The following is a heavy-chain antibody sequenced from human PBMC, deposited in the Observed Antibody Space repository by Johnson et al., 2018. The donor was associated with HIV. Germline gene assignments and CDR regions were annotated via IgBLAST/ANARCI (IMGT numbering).Heavy chain of an antibody. Sequence: DVQLVESGGGLVQPGGSLRLSCAASGFTYAASGLAFSNYAVKWVSHTPGGDGGTSFADSVRGRYIISRDNSKNTLFLQMNSLRAEDTAVYYCARGVYYYDSYDAFDIWGQGTMVTVSS. V-gene: IGHV3-23*04. CDR1: GFTYAAS. D-gene: IGHD3-22*01. J-gene: IGHJ3*02. CDR3: ARGVYYYDSYDAFDI. CDR2: TPGGDGGT.